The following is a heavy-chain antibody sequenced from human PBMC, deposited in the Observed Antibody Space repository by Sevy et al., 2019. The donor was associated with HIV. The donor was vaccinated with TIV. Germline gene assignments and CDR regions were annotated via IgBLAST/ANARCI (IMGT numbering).Heavy chain of an antibody. CDR2: INPRGDTT. V-gene: IGHV1-46*01. J-gene: IGHJ6*03. CDR3: ARGGYYYASGTYSYSYYYMGV. Sequence: ASVKVSCKASGYSISDYYMHWVRQAPGQGLEWRGIINPRGDTTKDAQKFQGRVTMTRDTSTSTVYMDLSSLRSEDTAVYYCARGGYYYASGTYSYSYYYMGVWGKGTTVTVSS. CDR1: GYSISDYY. D-gene: IGHD3-10*01.